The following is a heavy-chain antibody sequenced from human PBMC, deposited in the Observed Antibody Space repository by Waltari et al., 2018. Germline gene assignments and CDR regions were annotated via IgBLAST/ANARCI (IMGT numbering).Heavy chain of an antibody. D-gene: IGHD3-3*01. CDR1: GGTFSSNA. CDR2: ILPMLGII. CDR3: ARSPQLTTANWFDP. J-gene: IGHJ5*02. V-gene: IGHV1-69*04. Sequence: QVHLVQSGDELKEPGSSVRVSCKVSGGTFSSNAFSWVRQAPGQGLEWMGGILPMLGIINYAQRFQGRLTITADEVTNTAYIDINSLTSEDTAVYYCARSPQLTTANWFDPWGQGTLVTVSS.